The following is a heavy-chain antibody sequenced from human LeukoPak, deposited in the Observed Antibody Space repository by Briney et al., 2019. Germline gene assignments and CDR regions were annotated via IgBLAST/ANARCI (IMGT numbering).Heavy chain of an antibody. D-gene: IGHD3-10*01. J-gene: IGHJ5*02. V-gene: IGHV5-51*01. CDR1: GYSFTSYW. CDR3: ARHDGYYGSGSHFNWFDP. CDR2: IYPGDSDT. Sequence: GESLKISCKGSGYSFTSYWIGWVRQMPGKGLEWMGIIYPGDSDTRYSPSFQGQVTISADKSISTAYLQWSSLKASDTAMYYCARHDGYYGSGSHFNWFDPWGQGTLVTVSS.